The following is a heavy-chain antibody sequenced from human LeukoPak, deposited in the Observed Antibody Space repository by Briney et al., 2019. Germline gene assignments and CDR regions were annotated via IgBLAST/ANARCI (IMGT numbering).Heavy chain of an antibody. CDR1: GYSISSGYY. J-gene: IGHJ4*02. CDR2: IYHSGST. Sequence: SETLSLTCTVSGYSISSGYYWGWIRQPPGKGLEWIGSIYHSGSTYYNPSLKSRVTISVDTSKNEFSLELSSVTAADTAVYYCARGPIPDSSGYYYYFDYWGQGTLVTVSS. CDR3: ARGPIPDSSGYYYYFDY. D-gene: IGHD3-22*01. V-gene: IGHV4-38-2*02.